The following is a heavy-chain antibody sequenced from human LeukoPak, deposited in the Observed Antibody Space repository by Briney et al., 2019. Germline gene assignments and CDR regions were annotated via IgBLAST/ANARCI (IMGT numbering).Heavy chain of an antibody. CDR2: ISGDGTGA. CDR3: GRDRVGGRGYSLDY. V-gene: IGHV3-43*02. D-gene: IGHD5-18*01. CDR1: GFTFAAYA. J-gene: IGHJ4*02. Sequence: GGSLRLSCAASGFTFAAYAMHWVSHAPGRGLEWVSLISGDGTGAYYADSVKGRFTVSRDNAKNSLYLQMNNLRAEDTALYYCGRDRVGGRGYSLDYLGQGTLVTVSS.